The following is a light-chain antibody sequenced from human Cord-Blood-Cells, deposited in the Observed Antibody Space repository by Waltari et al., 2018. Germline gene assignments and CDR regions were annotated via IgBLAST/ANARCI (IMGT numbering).Light chain of an antibody. V-gene: IGKV3-15*01. Sequence: EIVMTQSPATLSVSPGKRATLSCRASQSVSSNLAWYQQNPGQAPRLLIYGASTRATGIRARFGGSGSGTVFTLTISSLQSEDFGVYDCQQYNNWPYTFGQGTKL. CDR1: QSVSSN. J-gene: IGKJ2*01. CDR2: GAS. CDR3: QQYNNWPYT.